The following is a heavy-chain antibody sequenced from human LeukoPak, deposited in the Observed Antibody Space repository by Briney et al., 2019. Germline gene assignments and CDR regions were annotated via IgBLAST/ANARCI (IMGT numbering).Heavy chain of an antibody. CDR2: INSDGSST. Sequence: PGGSLRLSRAASGFTFSRYWMHWVRQAPGKGLLWVSRINSDGSSTNYADSVKGRFTISRDNAKNTLYLQMNSLRVEDTAVYYCASSSGGFNWFDPWGQGTLVTVSS. D-gene: IGHD6-19*01. V-gene: IGHV3-74*01. J-gene: IGHJ5*02. CDR3: ASSSGGFNWFDP. CDR1: GFTFSRYW.